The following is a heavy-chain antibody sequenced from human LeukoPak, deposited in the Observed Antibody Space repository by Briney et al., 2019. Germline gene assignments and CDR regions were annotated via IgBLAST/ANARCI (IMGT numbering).Heavy chain of an antibody. CDR2: ISGDGGST. D-gene: IGHD6-19*01. V-gene: IGHV3-43*02. CDR3: AKVSGYSSGWYWGVNWFDP. Sequence: GGSPRLSCAASGFTFDDYAMHWVRQAPGKGLEWVSLISGDGGSTYYADSVKGRFTISRDNSKNSLYLQMNSLRTEDTALYYCAKVSGYSSGWYWGVNWFDPWGQGTLVTVSS. CDR1: GFTFDDYA. J-gene: IGHJ5*02.